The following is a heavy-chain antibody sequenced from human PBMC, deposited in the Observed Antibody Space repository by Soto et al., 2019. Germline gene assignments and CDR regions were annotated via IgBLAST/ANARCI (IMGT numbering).Heavy chain of an antibody. CDR3: EILRYSSFNNWFAP. D-gene: IGHD6-13*01. V-gene: IGHV4-34*01. CDR2: INHSGST. CDR1: GGSFSGYY. J-gene: IGHJ5*02. Sequence: SETLSLTCAVFGGSFSGYYWSWIRQPPGKGLEWIGEINHSGSTNYNPSLKSRVTISVDTSKNQFSLKLSSVTAADTAVYYCEILRYSSFNNWFAPWGQGTLVTVSS.